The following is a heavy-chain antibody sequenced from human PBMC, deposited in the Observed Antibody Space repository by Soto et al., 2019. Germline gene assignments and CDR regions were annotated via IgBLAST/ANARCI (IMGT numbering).Heavy chain of an antibody. V-gene: IGHV4-34*01. D-gene: IGHD2-15*01. J-gene: IGHJ4*02. CDR3: ARGGGCSGGSCYSIDY. CDR2: INHSGST. CDR1: GGSFSGYY. Sequence: QVQLQQWGAGLLKPSETLSLTCAVYGGSFSGYYWSWIRQPPGKGLEWIGEINHSGSTNYNPSLKSRVTISVDTSKNQFSLRLSSVTAADTAVYYCARGGGCSGGSCYSIDYWGQGGLVTISS.